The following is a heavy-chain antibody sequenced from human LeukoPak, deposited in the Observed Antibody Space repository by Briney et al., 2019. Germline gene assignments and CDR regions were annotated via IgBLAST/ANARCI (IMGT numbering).Heavy chain of an antibody. V-gene: IGHV4-4*07. D-gene: IGHD3-22*01. Sequence: PSETLSLTCIVSGGSISSYYWSWIRQPAGKGLEWIGRMYPSGSTNYNPSLKSRVTMSVDTSKNQFSLKLTSVTAADTAVYYCARGSRYYDSSGYFWWGQGTLVTVSS. CDR3: ARGSRYYDSSGYFW. J-gene: IGHJ4*02. CDR1: GGSISSYY. CDR2: MYPSGST.